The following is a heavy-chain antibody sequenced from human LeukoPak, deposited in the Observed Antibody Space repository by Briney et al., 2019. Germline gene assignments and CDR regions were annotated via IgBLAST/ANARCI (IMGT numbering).Heavy chain of an antibody. V-gene: IGHV4-38-2*02. D-gene: IGHD1-26*01. CDR1: GYSFNSCYY. Sequence: SETLSLTCTVSGYSFNSCYYWGWIRQAPGKGLEWIGNIHHSGSTYYNPSLKSRVTISVDSSKNEFSLKLNSVTAADTAVYYCAKQRGATPYYFDYWGQGTLVTVSS. CDR2: IHHSGST. CDR3: AKQRGATPYYFDY. J-gene: IGHJ4*02.